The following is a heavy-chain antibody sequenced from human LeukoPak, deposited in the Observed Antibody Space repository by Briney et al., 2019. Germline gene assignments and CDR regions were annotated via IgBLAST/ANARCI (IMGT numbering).Heavy chain of an antibody. CDR3: ARGVWLARDY. V-gene: IGHV4-59*01. J-gene: IGHJ4*02. D-gene: IGHD6-19*01. CDR2: ITHSASANYNPSL. CDR1: GGSISSYY. Sequence: PPETLSLTCTIFGGSISSYYWSWIRQPPGKGLEWIGDITHSASANYNPSLNYNPSLKSRVTISADASKNQFSLRLSSVTAADTAVYFCARGVWLARDYWGQGTLVTVSS.